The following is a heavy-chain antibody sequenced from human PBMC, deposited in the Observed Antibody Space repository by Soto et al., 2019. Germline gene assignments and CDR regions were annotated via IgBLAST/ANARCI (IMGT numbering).Heavy chain of an antibody. CDR3: AKDRPGIAAPFDY. CDR2: ISGSGGST. V-gene: IGHV3-23*01. D-gene: IGHD6-6*01. J-gene: IGHJ4*02. Sequence: HPWGSLRLSCAASGFTFISYAIICFRHSPGKGLEWVSAISGSGGSTYYADSVKGRFTISRDNSKNTLYLQMNSLRAEDTAVYYCAKDRPGIAAPFDYWGQGTLVTVSS. CDR1: GFTFISYA.